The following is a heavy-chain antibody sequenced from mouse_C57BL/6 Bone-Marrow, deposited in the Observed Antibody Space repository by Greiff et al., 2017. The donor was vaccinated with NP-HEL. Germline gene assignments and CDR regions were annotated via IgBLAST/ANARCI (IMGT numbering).Heavy chain of an antibody. V-gene: IGHV1-69*01. Sequence: QVQLQQPGAELVMPGASVKLSCKASGYTFTSYWMHWVKQRPGQGLEWIGEIDPSDSYTNYNQKFKGKSTLTVDKSSSTAYMQLSSLTSEDSAVYYCAREGTWAHAGFAYWGQGTLVTVSA. J-gene: IGHJ3*01. D-gene: IGHD1-3*01. CDR1: GYTFTSYW. CDR2: IDPSDSYT. CDR3: AREGTWAHAGFAY.